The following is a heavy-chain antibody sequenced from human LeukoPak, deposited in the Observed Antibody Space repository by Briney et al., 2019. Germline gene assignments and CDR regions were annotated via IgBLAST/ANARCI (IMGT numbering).Heavy chain of an antibody. CDR3: ARGYYYDSSGPNIPFDY. V-gene: IGHV3-74*01. CDR2: VNYDGSDT. Sequence: GGSLRLSCAASGFTFSSYWMHWVRQAPGKGLVWVSRVNYDGSDTSYADSVKGRFTISRDNAKNTLYLQMNSLRAEDTAVYYCARGYYYDSSGPNIPFDYWGQGTLVTVSS. D-gene: IGHD3-22*01. CDR1: GFTFSSYW. J-gene: IGHJ4*02.